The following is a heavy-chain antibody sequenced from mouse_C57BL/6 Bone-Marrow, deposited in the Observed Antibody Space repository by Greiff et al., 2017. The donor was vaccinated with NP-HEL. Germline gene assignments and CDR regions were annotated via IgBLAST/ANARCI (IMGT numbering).Heavy chain of an antibody. V-gene: IGHV1-50*01. Sequence: QVQLQQPGAELVKPGASVKLSCKASGYTFTSYWMQWVKQRPGQGLEWIGEIDPSDSYTNYNQKFKGKATLTVDTSSSTAYMQLSSLTSEDSAVYYCAKLTGPLYYFDYWGQGTTLTVSS. J-gene: IGHJ2*01. CDR3: AKLTGPLYYFDY. D-gene: IGHD4-1*01. CDR1: GYTFTSYW. CDR2: IDPSDSYT.